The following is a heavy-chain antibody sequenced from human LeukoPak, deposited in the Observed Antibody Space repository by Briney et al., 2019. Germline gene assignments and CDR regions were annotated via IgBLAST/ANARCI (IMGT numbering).Heavy chain of an antibody. V-gene: IGHV1-18*01. CDR2: ISAYNGNT. J-gene: IGHJ6*02. Sequence: ASVKVSCKASGYTFTSYGISWVRQAPGQGLAWMGWISAYNGNTNYAQKLQGRVTMTTDTSTSTAYMELRSLRSDDTAVYYRARDQIVVVPAAIYYYGMDVWGQGTTVTVSS. CDR3: ARDQIVVVPAAIYYYGMDV. D-gene: IGHD2-2*01. CDR1: GYTFTSYG.